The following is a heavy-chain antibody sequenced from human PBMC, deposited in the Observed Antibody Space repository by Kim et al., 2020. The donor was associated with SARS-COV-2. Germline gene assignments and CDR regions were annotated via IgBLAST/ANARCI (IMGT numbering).Heavy chain of an antibody. CDR1: GYSFTSYW. CDR3: ARCMTYYYDSSGSYYFDY. D-gene: IGHD3-22*01. J-gene: IGHJ4*02. Sequence: GESLKISCKGSGYSFTSYWIGWVRQMPGKGLEWMGIIYPGDSDTRYSPSFQGQVTISADKSISTAYLQWSSLKASDTAMYYCARCMTYYYDSSGSYYFDYWGQGTLVTVSS. V-gene: IGHV5-51*01. CDR2: IYPGDSDT.